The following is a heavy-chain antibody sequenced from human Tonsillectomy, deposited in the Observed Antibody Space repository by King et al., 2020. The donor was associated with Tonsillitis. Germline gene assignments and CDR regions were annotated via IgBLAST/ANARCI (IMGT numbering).Heavy chain of an antibody. J-gene: IGHJ4*02. Sequence: VQLVESGGDLVQPGGSLRLSCATSGFTFSMHWMHWVRQVPGKGLVWVARSDNYVGDTPFADSVGGRFTISRDNAKDTLYLQMNSLRVEDTALYFCVRDGDGPITFDHWGQGTLVTVSS. CDR3: VRDGDGPITFDH. CDR2: SDNYVGDT. V-gene: IGHV3-74*01. CDR1: GFTFSMHW. D-gene: IGHD3-3*01.